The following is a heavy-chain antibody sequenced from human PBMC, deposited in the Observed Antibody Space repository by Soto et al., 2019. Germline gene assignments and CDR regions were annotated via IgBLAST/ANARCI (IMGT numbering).Heavy chain of an antibody. CDR1: GYTFTGYY. CDR3: ARTLPPPALNPSDTSAYYNCLDR. D-gene: IGHD3-22*01. V-gene: IGHV1-2*02. J-gene: IGHJ5*02. Sequence: ASVKVSCKASGYTFTGYYLHWVRQAPGQGLEWMGWINPKSGGTKYAQNFQGRVSMTRDTCISTAYMDLSRLRSDDTAVYYCARTLPPPALNPSDTSAYYNCLDRRRQGPLVTASS. CDR2: INPKSGGT.